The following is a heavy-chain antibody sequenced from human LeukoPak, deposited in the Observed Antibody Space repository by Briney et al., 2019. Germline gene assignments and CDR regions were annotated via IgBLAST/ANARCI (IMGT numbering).Heavy chain of an antibody. D-gene: IGHD5-12*01. CDR1: GYSFTNYW. V-gene: IGHV5-51*01. J-gene: IGHJ4*02. Sequence: GESLKISCKGSGYSFTNYWIGWVRQMPGKGLEWMGIIYPGDSDTRYSPSFQGQVTISADKSITTAYLQWSSLKASDTAIYYCARRYSASYYYFDYWGQGTLVTVSS. CDR2: IYPGDSDT. CDR3: ARRYSASYYYFDY.